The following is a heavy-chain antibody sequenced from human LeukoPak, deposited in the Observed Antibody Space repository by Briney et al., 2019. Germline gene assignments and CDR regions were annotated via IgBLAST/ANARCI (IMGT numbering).Heavy chain of an antibody. CDR3: ARDYYYDSSGYREYFQH. CDR1: GYTFTSYG. Sequence: ASVKVSCKDSGYTFTSYGISWVRQAPGQGLEWMGWVSAYNGNTNYAQKLQGRVTMTTDTSTSTAYMELRSLRSDDTAVYYCARDYYYDSSGYREYFQHWGQGTLVTVSS. V-gene: IGHV1-18*01. CDR2: VSAYNGNT. D-gene: IGHD3-22*01. J-gene: IGHJ1*01.